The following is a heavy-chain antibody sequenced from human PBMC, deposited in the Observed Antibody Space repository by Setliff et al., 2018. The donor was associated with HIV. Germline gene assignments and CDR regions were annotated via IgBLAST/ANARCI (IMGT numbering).Heavy chain of an antibody. Sequence: ASVNVSCKTSGYTFTSYGISWLRQAPGQGLEWMGWIGPYNGDTNYAQRLQGRVTVTTDTSTSTVYMELRSLRSDDTAIYYCARDHFFSNAFDIWGQGTMVTVSS. J-gene: IGHJ3*02. CDR2: IGPYNGDT. V-gene: IGHV1-18*01. D-gene: IGHD3-3*01. CDR1: GYTFTSYG. CDR3: ARDHFFSNAFDI.